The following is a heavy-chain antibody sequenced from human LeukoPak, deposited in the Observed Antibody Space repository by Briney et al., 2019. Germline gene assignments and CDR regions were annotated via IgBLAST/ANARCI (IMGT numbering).Heavy chain of an antibody. Sequence: PSETLSLTCTVSGGSISSGSYYWSWIRQPAGKGLEWIGRIYTSGSTNYNPSLKSRVTISVDTSKNPFSLKLSSVTAADTAVYYCARDRLDCSSTSCYRVFDYWGQGTLVTVSS. CDR1: GGSISSGSYY. CDR2: IYTSGST. J-gene: IGHJ4*02. CDR3: ARDRLDCSSTSCYRVFDY. D-gene: IGHD2-2*01. V-gene: IGHV4-61*02.